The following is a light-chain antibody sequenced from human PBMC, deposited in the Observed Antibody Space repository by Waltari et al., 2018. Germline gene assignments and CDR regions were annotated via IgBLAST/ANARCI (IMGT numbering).Light chain of an antibody. CDR3: LQVNSYPFT. CDR1: QDMRRD. V-gene: IGKV1-9*01. Sequence: IQLTQSPSSLSASVGDRVTFTCRASQDMRRDLAWYQQKPGKAPRLLIYGASTSLDAVASRFGGSGFRTDFTLTISSLQPEDFSTYYCLQVNSYPFTFGPGTTVDIK. J-gene: IGKJ3*01. CDR2: GAS.